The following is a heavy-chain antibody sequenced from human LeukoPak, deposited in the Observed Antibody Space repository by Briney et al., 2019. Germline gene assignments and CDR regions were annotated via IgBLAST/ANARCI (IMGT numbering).Heavy chain of an antibody. CDR3: ARDDSTGYGDWFDP. J-gene: IGHJ5*02. V-gene: IGHV4-4*07. D-gene: IGHD6-19*01. CDR2: IYSSGTT. CDR1: SGSITSYY. Sequence: SETLSLTCTVSSGSITSYYSSWLRQPAGKGLEWIGRIYSSGTTNYNPSLKSRVTMSVDTSKNQFSLKLSSVTAADTAVYYCARDDSTGYGDWFDPWGQGTLVTVSS.